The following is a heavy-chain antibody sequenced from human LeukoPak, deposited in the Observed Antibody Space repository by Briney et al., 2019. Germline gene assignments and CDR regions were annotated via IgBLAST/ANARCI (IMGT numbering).Heavy chain of an antibody. Sequence: ASVKVSCKASGYTFTGYYMHWVRQAPGQGLEWMGWINPNSGGTNYAQKFQGRVTMTRDTSISTAYMELRSLRSDDTAVYYCARNYYGSGFDPWGQGTLVTVSS. CDR1: GYTFTGYY. J-gene: IGHJ5*02. D-gene: IGHD3-10*01. V-gene: IGHV1-2*02. CDR2: INPNSGGT. CDR3: ARNYYGSGFDP.